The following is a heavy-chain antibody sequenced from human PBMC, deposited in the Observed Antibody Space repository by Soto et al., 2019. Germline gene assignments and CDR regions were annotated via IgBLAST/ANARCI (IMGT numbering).Heavy chain of an antibody. J-gene: IGHJ4*02. CDR2: IYYSGST. D-gene: IGHD3-9*01. V-gene: IGHV4-59*01. CDR1: GGSISSYY. Sequence: SETLSLTCTVSGGSISSYYWSWIRQPPGKGLEWIGYIYYSGSTNYNPSQKSRVNITVDKSKNQFSLKMSSVTAADTVVYYCARAVSNILTGYYMFDYWGQGTLVTVSS. CDR3: ARAVSNILTGYYMFDY.